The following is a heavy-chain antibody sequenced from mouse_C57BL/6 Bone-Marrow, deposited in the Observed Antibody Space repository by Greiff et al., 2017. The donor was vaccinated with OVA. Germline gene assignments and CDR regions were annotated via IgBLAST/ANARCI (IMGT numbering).Heavy chain of an antibody. J-gene: IGHJ2*01. CDR2: IDPETGGT. D-gene: IGHD1-1*01. CDR1: GYTFTDYE. V-gene: IGHV1-15*01. Sequence: VQLQQSGAELVRPGASVTLSCKASGYTFTDYEMHWVKQTPVHGLEWIGAIDPETGGTAYNQKFKGKAILTADKSSSTAYMELRSLTSEDSAVYYCTRSRHYYGSSETYYFDYWGQGTTLTVSS. CDR3: TRSRHYYGSSETYYFDY.